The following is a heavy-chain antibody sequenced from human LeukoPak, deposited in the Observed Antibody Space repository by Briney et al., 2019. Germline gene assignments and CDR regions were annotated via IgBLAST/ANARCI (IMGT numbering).Heavy chain of an antibody. CDR2: INHSGST. Sequence: PSETLSLTCAVYGGSFSGYYWSWIRQPPGKGLEWIGEINHSGSTNYNPSLKSRVTISVDTSKNQFSLKLSSVTAADTAVYYCARRSLSTMVRGVIRYYYYGMDVWGQGTTVTVSS. CDR1: GGSFSGYY. CDR3: ARRSLSTMVRGVIRYYYYGMDV. V-gene: IGHV4-34*01. D-gene: IGHD3-10*01. J-gene: IGHJ6*02.